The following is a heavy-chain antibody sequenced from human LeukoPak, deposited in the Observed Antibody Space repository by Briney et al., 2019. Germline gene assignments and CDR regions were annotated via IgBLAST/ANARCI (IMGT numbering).Heavy chain of an antibody. CDR3: ARLSITVTLYYFDC. J-gene: IGHJ4*02. D-gene: IGHD4-11*01. Sequence: SETLSLTCTVSGGSISSGGYYWSWIRQHPGKGLEWIGYIYYSGSTYYNPSLKSRVTISVDTSKNQFSLKLSSATAADTAVYYCARLSITVTLYYFDCWGQGTLVTVSS. CDR2: IYYSGST. V-gene: IGHV4-31*03. CDR1: GGSISSGGYY.